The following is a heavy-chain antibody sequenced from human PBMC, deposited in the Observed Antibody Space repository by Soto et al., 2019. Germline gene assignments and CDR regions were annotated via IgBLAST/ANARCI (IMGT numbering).Heavy chain of an antibody. J-gene: IGHJ4*01. D-gene: IGHD4-4*01. Sequence: GGSLSLSCAASGFTFSAYAMTWVRQSPGKGLEWVASIRGSGSNTDYADSVKGRFTISRDNSKNTLYLQMNSLTADDTAIYYCAKAYSTLIHFDYWGHGTLVTVSS. CDR1: GFTFSAYA. V-gene: IGHV3-23*01. CDR3: AKAYSTLIHFDY. CDR2: IRGSGSNT.